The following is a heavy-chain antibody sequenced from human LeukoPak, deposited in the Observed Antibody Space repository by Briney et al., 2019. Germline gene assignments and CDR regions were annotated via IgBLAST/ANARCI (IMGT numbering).Heavy chain of an antibody. CDR3: ARDLHYYGSGIFDY. Sequence: SETLSLTCTVSGGSISSGSYYWGWIRQPAGKGLEWIGRIYTSGSTNYNPSLKSRVTISVDTSKNQFSLKLSSVTAADTAVYYCARDLHYYGSGIFDYWGQGTLVTVSS. J-gene: IGHJ4*02. V-gene: IGHV4-61*02. CDR1: GGSISSGSYY. D-gene: IGHD3-10*01. CDR2: IYTSGST.